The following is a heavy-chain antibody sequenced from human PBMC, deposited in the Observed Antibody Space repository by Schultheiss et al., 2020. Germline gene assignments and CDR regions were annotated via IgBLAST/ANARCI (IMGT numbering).Heavy chain of an antibody. CDR1: GFSFSNYA. J-gene: IGHJ4*02. CDR2: ISYDGSTR. Sequence: GGSLRLSCAASGFSFSNYAMSWVRQAPGKGLEWVAVISYDGSTRYFADSVKGRFTISRDNAKNSLYLQMNSLRAEDTAVYYCVRDRVASGANERFDYWGQGALVTVSS. V-gene: IGHV3-30*03. CDR3: VRDRVASGANERFDY. D-gene: IGHD4/OR15-4a*01.